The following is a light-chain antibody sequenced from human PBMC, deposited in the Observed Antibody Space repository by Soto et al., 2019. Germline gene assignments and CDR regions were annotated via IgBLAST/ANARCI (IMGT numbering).Light chain of an antibody. J-gene: IGKJ1*01. Sequence: INQSPSSLSASVGDRVTITCRASQNIINYLDWYLQKPGQSPQLLIYLGSNRASGVPDRFSGSGSGTDFTLKISRVEAEDVGVYYCMQALQTPWTFGQGTKVDI. CDR2: LGS. V-gene: IGKV2-28*01. CDR1: QNIINY. CDR3: MQALQTPWT.